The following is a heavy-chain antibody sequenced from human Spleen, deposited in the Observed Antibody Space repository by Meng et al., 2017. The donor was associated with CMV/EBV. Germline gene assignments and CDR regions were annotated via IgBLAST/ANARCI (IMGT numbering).Heavy chain of an antibody. CDR1: GFIFSSYS. Sequence: GESLKISCAASGFIFSSYSINWVRQAPGKGLEWVSSISGSSVYIYYADSVKGRFTVSRDNSKNTLYLQMSSLRAEDTALYYCAKAFSASWYREYYDDWGQGTLVTVSS. J-gene: IGHJ4*02. CDR3: AKAFSASWYREYYDD. V-gene: IGHV3-21*04. CDR2: ISGSSVYI. D-gene: IGHD6-13*01.